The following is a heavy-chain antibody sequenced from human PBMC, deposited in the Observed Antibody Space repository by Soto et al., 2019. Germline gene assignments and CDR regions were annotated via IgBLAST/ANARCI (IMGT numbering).Heavy chain of an antibody. V-gene: IGHV3-30*03. J-gene: IGHJ4*02. Sequence: QVQLAESGGGVVQPGRSLRLSCATSGFVSNDYDIHWVRQAPGKGLAWLASISYDGSNKYYADPVKGRFTISRDNSKNTLSLQINSLGAEDTAVYDCARGIKGGLADWGPGTLVTVSS. CDR3: ARGIKGGLAD. CDR2: ISYDGSNK. D-gene: IGHD2-21*01. CDR1: GFVSNDYD.